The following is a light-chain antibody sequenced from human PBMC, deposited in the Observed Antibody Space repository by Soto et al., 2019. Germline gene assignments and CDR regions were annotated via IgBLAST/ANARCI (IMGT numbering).Light chain of an antibody. J-gene: IGKJ4*01. V-gene: IGKV1-5*03. Sequence: DIQRTQSPSTLSSFVGDTVTITCRASQSVSDWLAWYQQKPGKAPKILIYKASSLQTGVPSRFSGSGSGTEFTLTISSLQPDDFATYYCQQRSNWPPSLTFGGGTKVDIK. CDR1: QSVSDW. CDR3: QQRSNWPPSLT. CDR2: KAS.